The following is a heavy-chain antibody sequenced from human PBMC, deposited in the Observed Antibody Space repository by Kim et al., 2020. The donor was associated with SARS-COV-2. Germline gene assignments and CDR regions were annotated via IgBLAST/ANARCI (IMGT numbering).Heavy chain of an antibody. J-gene: IGHJ3*02. CDR2: IYPGDSDT. Sequence: GESLKISCKGSGYSFTSYWIGWVRQMPGKGLEWMGIIYPGDSDTRYSPSFQGQVTISADKSISTAYLQWSSLKASDTAMYYCARHSRYYDYVWGSIGAFDIWGQGTMVTVSS. D-gene: IGHD3-16*01. V-gene: IGHV5-51*01. CDR1: GYSFTSYW. CDR3: ARHSRYYDYVWGSIGAFDI.